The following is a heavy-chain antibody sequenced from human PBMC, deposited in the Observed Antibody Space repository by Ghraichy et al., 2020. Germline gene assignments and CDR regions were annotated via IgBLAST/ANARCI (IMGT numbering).Heavy chain of an antibody. V-gene: IGHV4-59*01. CDR3: ACGLDSSGSFRY. D-gene: IGHD3-22*01. CDR2: IYYSGST. J-gene: IGHJ4*02. Sequence: SETLSLTCTVSGGSISSYYWSWIRQPPGKGLEWIGYIYYSGSTNYNPSLKSRVTISVDTSKNQSSLKLSSVTAADTAVYYCACGLDSSGSFRYWGQGTLVTVSS. CDR1: GGSISSYY.